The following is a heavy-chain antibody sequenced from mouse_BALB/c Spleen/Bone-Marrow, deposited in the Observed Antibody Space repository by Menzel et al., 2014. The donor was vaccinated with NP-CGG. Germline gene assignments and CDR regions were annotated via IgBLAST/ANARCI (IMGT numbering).Heavy chain of an antibody. Sequence: EVQLQESGAELVKPGASVKLSCTASGFNIKDTYMHWVKQRPEQGLEWIGRIDPANVNTKYDPKFQGKATITAYTSSNTAYLQLSSLTSEDTTVYYCASYVYGYYFDYWGQGTTLTVSS. D-gene: IGHD1-1*01. CDR1: GFNIKDTY. J-gene: IGHJ2*01. V-gene: IGHV14-3*02. CDR3: ASYVYGYYFDY. CDR2: IDPANVNT.